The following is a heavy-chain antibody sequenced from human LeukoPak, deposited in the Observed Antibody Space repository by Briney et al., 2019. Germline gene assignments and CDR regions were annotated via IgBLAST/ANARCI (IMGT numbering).Heavy chain of an antibody. J-gene: IGHJ4*02. Sequence: GGSLRLSCAASGFTFSSYSMNWVRQAPGKGLEWVSYISSSSSTIYYADSVKGRFTISRDNAKNSLYLQMNSLRAEDTAVYYCASMWIQLWGTEYYFDYWGQGTLVTVSS. CDR1: GFTFSSYS. CDR2: ISSSSSTI. D-gene: IGHD5-18*01. CDR3: ASMWIQLWGTEYYFDY. V-gene: IGHV3-48*04.